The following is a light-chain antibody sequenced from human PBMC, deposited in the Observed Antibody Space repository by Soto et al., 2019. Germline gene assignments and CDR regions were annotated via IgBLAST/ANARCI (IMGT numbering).Light chain of an antibody. J-gene: IGKJ1*01. CDR1: QSVRSN. CDR3: QQYNNWPRT. Sequence: EVGMTQSPATLSVSPGERVTLSCRASQSVRSNLAWYQQKPGQSPRLLIYGASTRATGIPARFSGSGSGTEFTLTINSLQSEDFAVYYCQQYNNWPRTFGQGTKVDIK. V-gene: IGKV3-15*01. CDR2: GAS.